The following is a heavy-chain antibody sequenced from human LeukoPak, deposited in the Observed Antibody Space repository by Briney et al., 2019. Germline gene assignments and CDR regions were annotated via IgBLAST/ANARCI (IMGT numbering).Heavy chain of an antibody. CDR2: INSDASST. CDR3: AIQLWLLSSFDY. Sequence: GGSLRLSCAASGFTFSSYWMHWVRQAPGKGLVWVSRINSDASSTSNADSVKGRFTISRDNAKNTLYLQMNSLRAEDTAVYYCAIQLWLLSSFDYWGQGTLVTVSS. V-gene: IGHV3-74*01. J-gene: IGHJ4*02. CDR1: GFTFSSYW. D-gene: IGHD5-18*01.